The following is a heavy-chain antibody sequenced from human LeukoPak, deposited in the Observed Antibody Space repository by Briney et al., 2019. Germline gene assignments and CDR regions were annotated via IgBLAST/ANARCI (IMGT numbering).Heavy chain of an antibody. Sequence: SETLSLTCTVSGGSISSYYWSWIRQPAGKGLEWIGRIYTSGSTNYNPSLKSRVTMSVDTSKNQFSLKMSSVTAADTAVYYCARHPSTTDSFDIWGQGTVVTVSS. J-gene: IGHJ3*02. CDR2: IYTSGST. V-gene: IGHV4-4*07. CDR3: ARHPSTTDSFDI. CDR1: GGSISSYY. D-gene: IGHD1-14*01.